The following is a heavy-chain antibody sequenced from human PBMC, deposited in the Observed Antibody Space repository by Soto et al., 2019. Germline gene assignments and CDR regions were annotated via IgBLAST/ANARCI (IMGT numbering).Heavy chain of an antibody. J-gene: IGHJ6*02. CDR3: AGPPELTRIYYYYGMDV. D-gene: IGHD1-7*01. CDR2: MNPNSGNT. Sequence: ASVKVSCKASGYTFTSYDINWVRQATGQGFEYLGWMNPNSGNTGYVKKFQGRVTITADESTSTAYMELSSLRSEDTAVYYCAGPPELTRIYYYYGMDVWGQGTTVTVSS. CDR1: GYTFTSYD. V-gene: IGHV1-8*01.